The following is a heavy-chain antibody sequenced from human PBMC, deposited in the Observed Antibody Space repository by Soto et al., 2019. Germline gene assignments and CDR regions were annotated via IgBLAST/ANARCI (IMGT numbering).Heavy chain of an antibody. V-gene: IGHV3-30*18. Sequence: GGSLRLSCAASGFTFSSYGMHWVRQAPCKGLEWVAVISYDGSNKYYADSVKGRFTISRDNSKNTLYLQMNSLRAEDTAVYYCAKDQFTYYYDSSGYYPQDYWGQGTLVTVSS. D-gene: IGHD3-22*01. J-gene: IGHJ4*02. CDR1: GFTFSSYG. CDR2: ISYDGSNK. CDR3: AKDQFTYYYDSSGYYPQDY.